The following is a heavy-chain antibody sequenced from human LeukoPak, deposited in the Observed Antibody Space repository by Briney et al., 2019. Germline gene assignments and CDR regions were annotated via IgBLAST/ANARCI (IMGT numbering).Heavy chain of an antibody. CDR1: GYSFTSYW. CDR3: AGRYYYGSGSYYNFDY. J-gene: IGHJ4*02. V-gene: IGHV5-51*01. D-gene: IGHD3-10*01. Sequence: GESLKISCKGSGYSFTSYWIGWVRQMPGKGLEWMGIIYPGDSDTRYSPSFQGQVTISADKSISTAYLQWSSLKASDTAMYYCAGRYYYGSGSYYNFDYWGQGTLVTVSS. CDR2: IYPGDSDT.